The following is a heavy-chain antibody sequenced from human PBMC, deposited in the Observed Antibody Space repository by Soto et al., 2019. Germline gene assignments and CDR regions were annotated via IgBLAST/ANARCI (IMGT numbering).Heavy chain of an antibody. Sequence: ASVKVSCKASGYTFTSYDINWVRQATGQGLEWMGWMNPNSGNTGYAQKFQGRVTMTRNTSISTAYMELSSLRSEDTAVYYCARVYDFWSGYYLGYYYYMDVWGKGTTVTVSS. J-gene: IGHJ6*03. D-gene: IGHD3-3*01. CDR1: GYTFTSYD. CDR2: MNPNSGNT. V-gene: IGHV1-8*01. CDR3: ARVYDFWSGYYLGYYYYMDV.